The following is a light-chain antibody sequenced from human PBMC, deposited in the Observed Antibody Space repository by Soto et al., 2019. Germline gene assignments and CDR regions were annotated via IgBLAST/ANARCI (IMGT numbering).Light chain of an antibody. Sequence: DIQMTQSPSTLSASVGDRVTITCRASQSISSWLAWYQQKPGKAPKLLIYDASSLESGDPSRFSGSGSGTEFTLTISSLQPDDFATYYCQQYNSYWWTFGQGTKVEIK. CDR1: QSISSW. CDR2: DAS. J-gene: IGKJ1*01. CDR3: QQYNSYWWT. V-gene: IGKV1-5*01.